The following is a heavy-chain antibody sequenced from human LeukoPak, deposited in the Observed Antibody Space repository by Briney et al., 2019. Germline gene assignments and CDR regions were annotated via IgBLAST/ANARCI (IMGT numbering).Heavy chain of an antibody. J-gene: IGHJ4*02. V-gene: IGHV7-4-1*02. D-gene: IGHD6-13*01. CDR1: GYNFDRYG. Sequence: ASVKVSCKGSGYNFDRYGVNWVRQAPGQWLEWMGWINTNTGNPTYAQGFTGRFVFSLDTSVSTAYLQISSLKAEDTAVYYCARVGSAAAGSYYFDYWGQGTLVTVSS. CDR2: INTNTGNP. CDR3: ARVGSAAAGSYYFDY.